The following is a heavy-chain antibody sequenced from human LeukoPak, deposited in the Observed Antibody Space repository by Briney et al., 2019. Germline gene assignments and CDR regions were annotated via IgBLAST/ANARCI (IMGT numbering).Heavy chain of an antibody. CDR2: IYYSGST. D-gene: IGHD3-3*01. J-gene: IGHJ6*02. CDR1: GGSISSSSYY. V-gene: IGHV4-39*01. CDR3: VTYYDFWSGYYRGTGIDV. Sequence: SETLSLPCTVSGGSISSSSYYWGWIRQPPGKGLEWIGSIYYSGSTYYNPSLKSRVTISVDTSKNQFSLKLSSVTAADTAVYYCVTYYDFWSGYYRGTGIDVWGQGTTVTVSS.